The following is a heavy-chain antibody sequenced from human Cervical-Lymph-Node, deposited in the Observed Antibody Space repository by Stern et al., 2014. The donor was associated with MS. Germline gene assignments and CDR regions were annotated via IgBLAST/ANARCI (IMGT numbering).Heavy chain of an antibody. D-gene: IGHD3-22*01. CDR3: ARWAYSSGWYNWFDP. V-gene: IGHV4-39*01. CDR2: IYYSGGT. Sequence: VQLQESGPGLVKPSETLSLTCTVSGGSISSSSYYWGWIRQPPGKGLEWIGSIYYSGGTYYNPSLKSRVTISVDTSKNQFLLKLSSVTAADTAVYYCARWAYSSGWYNWFDPWGQGTLVTVSS. CDR1: GGSISSSSYY. J-gene: IGHJ5*02.